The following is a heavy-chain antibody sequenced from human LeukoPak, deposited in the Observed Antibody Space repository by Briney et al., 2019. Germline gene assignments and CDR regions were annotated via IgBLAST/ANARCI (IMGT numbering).Heavy chain of an antibody. CDR1: GFTFDDYD. J-gene: IGHJ4*02. V-gene: IGHV3-66*01. Sequence: GGSLRLSCAASGFTFDDYDMSWVRQAPGKGLEWVSVIYSGGSTYCADSVKGRFTISRDNSKNTLYLQMNSLRAEDTAVYYCARGNGDYHYWGQGTLVTVSS. D-gene: IGHD4-17*01. CDR2: IYSGGST. CDR3: ARGNGDYHY.